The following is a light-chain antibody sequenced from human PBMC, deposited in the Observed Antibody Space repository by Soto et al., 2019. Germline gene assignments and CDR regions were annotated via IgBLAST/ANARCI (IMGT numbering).Light chain of an antibody. J-gene: IGKJ3*01. CDR3: QHYGRSPGLFS. V-gene: IGKV3-20*01. Sequence: EIVLTQSPGTLSLSAGDRATLYCRASQSVSSSYLAWYQQKPGQAPRLLIYGASSRATAIPDRFSGSGSGTDFTLTISRLEPEDFAVCYCQHYGRSPGLFSFGPGTKVDIK. CDR1: QSVSSSY. CDR2: GAS.